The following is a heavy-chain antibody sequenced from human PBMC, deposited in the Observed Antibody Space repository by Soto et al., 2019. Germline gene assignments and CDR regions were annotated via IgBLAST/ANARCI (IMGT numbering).Heavy chain of an antibody. CDR3: AKDMYFLYYSLYYYYGMDV. CDR1: GFTFSSYG. J-gene: IGHJ6*02. CDR2: ISYDGSNK. V-gene: IGHV3-30*18. Sequence: GGSLRLSCAASGFTFSSYGMHWVRQAPGKGLEWVAVISYDGSNKYYADSVKGRFTISRDNSKNTLYLQMNSLRAEDTAVYYCAKDMYFLYYSLYYYYGMDVWGQGTTVTVSS. D-gene: IGHD4-4*01.